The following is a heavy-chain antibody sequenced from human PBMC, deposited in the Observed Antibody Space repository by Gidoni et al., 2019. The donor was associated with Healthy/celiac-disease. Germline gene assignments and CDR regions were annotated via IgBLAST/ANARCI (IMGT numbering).Heavy chain of an antibody. CDR1: GFTFSSYW. Sequence: EVQLVESGGGLVQPGGSLRLSCAASGFTFSSYWMSWVRQAPGKGLEWVANIKQDGSEKYYVDSVKGRFTISRDNAKNSLYLQMNSLRAEDTAVYYCARGPGSSWYSGYFDYWGQGTLVTVSS. CDR2: IKQDGSEK. V-gene: IGHV3-7*03. J-gene: IGHJ4*02. CDR3: ARGPGSSWYSGYFDY. D-gene: IGHD6-13*01.